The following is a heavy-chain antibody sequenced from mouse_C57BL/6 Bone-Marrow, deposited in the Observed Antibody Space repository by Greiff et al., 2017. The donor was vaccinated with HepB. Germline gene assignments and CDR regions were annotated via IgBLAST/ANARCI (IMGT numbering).Heavy chain of an antibody. D-gene: IGHD3-2*02. V-gene: IGHV1-82*01. CDR1: GYAFSSSW. Sequence: LQESGPELVKPGASVKISCKASGYAFSSSWMNWVKQRPGKGLEWIGRIYPGDGDTNYNGKFKGKATLTADKSSSTAYMQLSSLTSEDSAVYFCARGQLRLRYFDYWGQGTTLTVAS. CDR2: IYPGDGDT. CDR3: ARGQLRLRYFDY. J-gene: IGHJ2*01.